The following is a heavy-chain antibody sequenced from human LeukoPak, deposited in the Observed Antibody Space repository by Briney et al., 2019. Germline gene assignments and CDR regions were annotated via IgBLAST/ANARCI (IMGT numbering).Heavy chain of an antibody. J-gene: IGHJ6*02. V-gene: IGHV3-7*03. CDR1: GFTFSSNW. CDR3: AKDGRRGFWSGYPGSRQPYYYYGMDV. D-gene: IGHD3-3*01. CDR2: IKQDGSET. Sequence: GGSLRLSCAASGFTFSSNWMSWVRQAPGKGLEWVAKIKQDGSETCHMDSVKGRFTISRDNAKNSLYLRMNSLRAEDTALYYCAKDGRRGFWSGYPGSRQPYYYYGMDVWGQGTTVTVSS.